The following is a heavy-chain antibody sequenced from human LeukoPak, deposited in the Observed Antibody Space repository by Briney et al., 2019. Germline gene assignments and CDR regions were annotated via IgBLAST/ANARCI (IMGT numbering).Heavy chain of an antibody. CDR2: IYFSGTT. D-gene: IGHD4-11*01. CDR3: ARGDYRHFDI. Sequence: SETLSLTCSVSGDSISGDYWSWIRQPPGRGLEWIGNIYFSGTTNYNPSLKSRVTISVDTSKTQFSLKLTSVTAADTAVYYCARGDYRHFDIWGEGTMVTVSS. CDR1: GDSISGDY. J-gene: IGHJ3*02. V-gene: IGHV4-59*01.